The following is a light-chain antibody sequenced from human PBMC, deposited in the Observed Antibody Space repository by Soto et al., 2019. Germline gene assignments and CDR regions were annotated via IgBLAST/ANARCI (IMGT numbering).Light chain of an antibody. CDR1: SSDDGGYNY. V-gene: IGLV2-14*01. J-gene: IGLJ1*01. CDR3: SSYTSSSSYV. Sequence: QSVLTQPASVSGSPGQSITISCTGTSSDDGGYNYVSWYQQHPGKAPKLIIYEVSNRPSGVSNRFSGSKSGNTASLTISGLQAEDEADYYCSSYTSSSSYVFGTGTKLTVL. CDR2: EVS.